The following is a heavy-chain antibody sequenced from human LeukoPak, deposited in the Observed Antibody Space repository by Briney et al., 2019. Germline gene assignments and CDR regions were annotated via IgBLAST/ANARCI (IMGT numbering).Heavy chain of an antibody. Sequence: GGSLRLSCAASGFTFSNYGMHWVRQAPGKVLEWVAVIWYDGSNKYYADSVKGRFTISRDNSKNTLYLQMNSLRAEDTAVYYCARGYNSAWFYLDYWGQGTLVTVS. D-gene: IGHD6-19*01. V-gene: IGHV3-33*01. CDR3: ARGYNSAWFYLDY. J-gene: IGHJ4*02. CDR1: GFTFSNYG. CDR2: IWYDGSNK.